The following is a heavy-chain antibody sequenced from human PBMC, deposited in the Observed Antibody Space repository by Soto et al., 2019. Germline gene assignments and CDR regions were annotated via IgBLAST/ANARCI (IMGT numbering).Heavy chain of an antibody. CDR3: ARSRGGYFDY. CDR1: GGSISSYY. J-gene: IGHJ4*02. D-gene: IGHD3-16*01. CDR2: IYYSGST. V-gene: IGHV4-59*01. Sequence: SETLSLTCSVSGGSISSYYWSWIRQPPGKGLEWIGYIYYSGSTNYNPSLKSRVTISVDTSKNQFSLKLSSVTAADTAVYYCARSRGGYFDYWGQGTLVTVS.